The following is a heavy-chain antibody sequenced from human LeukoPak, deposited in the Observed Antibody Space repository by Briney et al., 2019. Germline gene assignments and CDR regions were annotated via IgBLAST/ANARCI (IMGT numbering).Heavy chain of an antibody. Sequence: ASVKVSCKASGNTFTVYYMYWERQPPGQGLGWVGWINPNSGGTNYAQKVQGRVTMTRDTSNSKAYMELSRLRSDDTAVYYCARGEGNYDFWRGYYNPDYWGQGTLVTVSS. J-gene: IGHJ4*02. CDR3: ARGEGNYDFWRGYYNPDY. CDR1: GNTFTVYY. V-gene: IGHV1-2*02. D-gene: IGHD3-3*01. CDR2: INPNSGGT.